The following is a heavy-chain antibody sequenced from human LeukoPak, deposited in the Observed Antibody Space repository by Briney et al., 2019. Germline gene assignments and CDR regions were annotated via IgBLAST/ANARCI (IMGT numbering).Heavy chain of an antibody. Sequence: GGSLRLSCASSGFTFSSYGIHWVRQAPGKGLEWVAFIRYDGSNKYYADSVKGRSTISRDNSKNTLYLQMNSLRAEDTAVYYCAKANRDYGDYRIDYWGQGTLVTVSS. J-gene: IGHJ4*02. CDR1: GFTFSSYG. CDR3: AKANRDYGDYRIDY. D-gene: IGHD4-17*01. V-gene: IGHV3-30*02. CDR2: IRYDGSNK.